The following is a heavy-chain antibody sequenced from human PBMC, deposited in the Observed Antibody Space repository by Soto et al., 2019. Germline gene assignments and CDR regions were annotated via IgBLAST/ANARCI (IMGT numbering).Heavy chain of an antibody. Sequence: ASVKVSCKASGYTFTGYYMHWVRQAPGQGLEWMGWINPNSGGTNYAQKFQGRVTMTRDTSISTAYMELSRLRSDDTAVYYCARVVPAAIQPGPNNWNFDYWGQGTLVTVSS. CDR3: ARVVPAAIQPGPNNWNFDY. D-gene: IGHD2-2*02. J-gene: IGHJ4*02. V-gene: IGHV1-2*02. CDR2: INPNSGGT. CDR1: GYTFTGYY.